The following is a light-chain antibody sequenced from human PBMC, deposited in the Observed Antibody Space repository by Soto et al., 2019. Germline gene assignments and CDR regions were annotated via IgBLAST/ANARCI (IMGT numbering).Light chain of an antibody. CDR2: AAS. V-gene: IGKV1-39*01. Sequence: QMTQSPSSLSASVGDRVIITCRADHSINNYLNWYKQKPGQVPKLLSYAASTMQSGVTSRFSGSRYGRVFTLTINSLQPEDFATYSCQQCYSTLGTFGRGTRVEI. CDR1: HSINNY. J-gene: IGKJ1*01. CDR3: QQCYSTLGT.